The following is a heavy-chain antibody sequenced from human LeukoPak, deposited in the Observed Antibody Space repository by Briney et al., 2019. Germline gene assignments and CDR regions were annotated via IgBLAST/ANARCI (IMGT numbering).Heavy chain of an antibody. CDR1: GFTFSNYG. CDR3: AKEIADRRVAFDY. CDR2: VWYDGSNK. D-gene: IGHD6-6*01. Sequence: GGSLRLTCAASGFTFSNYGIHWVRQAPGKGLEWVAFVWYDGSNKYYADSVKGRFTISRDNSKNTLYLQMNSLRAEDTAVYYCAKEIADRRVAFDYWGQGTLATVSS. V-gene: IGHV3-30*02. J-gene: IGHJ4*02.